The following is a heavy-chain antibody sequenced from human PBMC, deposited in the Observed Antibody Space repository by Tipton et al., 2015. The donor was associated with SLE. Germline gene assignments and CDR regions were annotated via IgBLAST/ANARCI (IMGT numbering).Heavy chain of an antibody. CDR3: AKDRNIVATTYLDM. CDR2: IRYDGSNT. V-gene: IGHV3-30*02. D-gene: IGHD5-12*01. J-gene: IGHJ4*02. Sequence: SLRLSCAASGFTFSSYGMHWIRQAPGKGLEWVAFIRYDGSNTYYADSVRGRFTISRDNSKNTVDLQMNSLRAEDTAMYFCAKDRNIVATTYLDMWGQGTLVTTSS. CDR1: GFTFSSYG.